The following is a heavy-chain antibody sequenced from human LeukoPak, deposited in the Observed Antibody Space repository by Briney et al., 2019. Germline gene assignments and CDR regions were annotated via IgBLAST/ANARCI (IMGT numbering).Heavy chain of an antibody. Sequence: SETLSLTCTVSGGSISSYYWSWIRQPPGKGLEWIGYIYYSGSTNYNPSLKSRVTISVDRSKNQFSLKLSSVTAADTAVYYCAREVRYYYDSSGYRLGDYGMDVWGQGTTVTVSS. D-gene: IGHD3-22*01. J-gene: IGHJ6*02. V-gene: IGHV4-59*12. CDR1: GGSISSYY. CDR3: AREVRYYYDSSGYRLGDYGMDV. CDR2: IYYSGST.